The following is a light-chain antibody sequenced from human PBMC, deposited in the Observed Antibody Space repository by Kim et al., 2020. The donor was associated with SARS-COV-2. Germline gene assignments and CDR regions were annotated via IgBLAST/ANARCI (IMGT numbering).Light chain of an antibody. CDR3: HQYGGSPRT. CDR2: DAS. CDR1: QSVHGSY. J-gene: IGKJ2*01. Sequence: SSPGEGATLSCRARQSVHGSYLAWFQQKPGQTPRLLIYDASNRATGIPDRFSGSGSGTDFTLTISRLEPEDFAVYYCHQYGGSPRTFGQGTKLEI. V-gene: IGKV3-20*01.